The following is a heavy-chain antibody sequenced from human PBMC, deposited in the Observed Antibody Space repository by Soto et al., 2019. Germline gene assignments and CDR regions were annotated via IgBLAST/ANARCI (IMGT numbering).Heavy chain of an antibody. CDR3: ARRGLLWFGELSPFDYYYGMDV. D-gene: IGHD3-10*01. Sequence: ASVKVSCKASGYTFTSYGISWVRQAPGQGLEWMGWISAYNGNTNYAQKLQGRVTMTTDTSTSTAYMELRSLRSDDTAVYYCARRGLLWFGELSPFDYYYGMDVWGQGTTVTVSS. J-gene: IGHJ6*02. CDR2: ISAYNGNT. V-gene: IGHV1-18*04. CDR1: GYTFTSYG.